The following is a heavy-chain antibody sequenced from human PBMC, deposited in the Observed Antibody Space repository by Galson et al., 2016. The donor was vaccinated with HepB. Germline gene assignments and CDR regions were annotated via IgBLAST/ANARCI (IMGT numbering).Heavy chain of an antibody. CDR2: IDWEEDK. V-gene: IGHV2-70*01. J-gene: IGHJ6*02. CDR1: GFSLSTSGMC. Sequence: PALVKPTQTLTLTCTFSGFSLSTSGMCVSWIRQPPGKALEWLALIDWEEDKYYSTSLKTRLTISKDTSKNQVVLTMTNMVPVDTATYYCARMKNYYYGMDVWGQGTTVTVSS. CDR3: ARMKNYYYGMDV.